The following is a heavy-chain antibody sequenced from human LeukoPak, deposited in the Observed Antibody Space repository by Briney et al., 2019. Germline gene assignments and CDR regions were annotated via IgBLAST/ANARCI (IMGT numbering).Heavy chain of an antibody. CDR1: GYTLTSYR. Sequence: APVTVSCTASGYTLTSYRISWVRQAPGQGLECMGWISFYNGNTNYAQKLHGRVTMTTDTSTSTAYMELRSLRSDDTAVYYCASAYGGYSYQFDYWGQGTLVTVSS. CDR2: ISFYNGNT. CDR3: ASAYGGYSYQFDY. J-gene: IGHJ4*02. V-gene: IGHV1-18*01. D-gene: IGHD5-18*01.